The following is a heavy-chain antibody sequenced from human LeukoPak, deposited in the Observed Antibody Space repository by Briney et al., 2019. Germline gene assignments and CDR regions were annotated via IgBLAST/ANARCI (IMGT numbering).Heavy chain of an antibody. CDR2: ISGSGGST. CDR1: GLTFSSYA. D-gene: IGHD6-19*01. J-gene: IGHJ4*02. V-gene: IGHV3-23*01. CDR3: AGSVAGTFGFYFDY. Sequence: GGSLRLSCAASGLTFSSYAMSWVRQAPGKGLDWVSAISGSGGSTYNADSVKGRFTISRDNSKNTLYLQMNSLRAEDTAVYYCAGSVAGTFGFYFDYWGQGTLVTVSS.